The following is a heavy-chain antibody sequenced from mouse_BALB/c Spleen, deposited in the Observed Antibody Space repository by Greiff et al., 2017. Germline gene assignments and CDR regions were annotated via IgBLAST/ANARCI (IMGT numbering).Heavy chain of an antibody. J-gene: IGHJ2*01. D-gene: IGHD1-1*01. CDR2: IYPGDGDT. CDR3: ATGYYGSTYNY. CDR1: GYAFSSSW. V-gene: IGHV1-82*01. Sequence: QVQLQQSGPELVKPGASVKISCKASGYAFSSSWMNWVKQRPGQGLEWIGRIYPGDGDTNYNGKFKGKATLTADKSSSTAYMQLSSLTSVDSAVYFCATGYYGSTYNYLGQGTTLTVSS.